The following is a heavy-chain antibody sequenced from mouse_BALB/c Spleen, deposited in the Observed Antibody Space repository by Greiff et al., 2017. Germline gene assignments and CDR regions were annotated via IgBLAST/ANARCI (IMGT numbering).Heavy chain of an antibody. J-gene: IGHJ4*01. Sequence: EVKLVESGGGLVQPGGSLKLSCAASGFTFSSYTMSWVRQTPEKRLEWVAYISNGGGSNYYPDTVKGRFTISRDNAKNTLYLQMNSQKSEDTAMYYCARHPHYYGSTFYAMDYWGQGTSVTVSA. V-gene: IGHV5-12-2*01. CDR3: ARHPHYYGSTFYAMDY. CDR2: ISNGGGSN. D-gene: IGHD1-1*01. CDR1: GFTFSSYT.